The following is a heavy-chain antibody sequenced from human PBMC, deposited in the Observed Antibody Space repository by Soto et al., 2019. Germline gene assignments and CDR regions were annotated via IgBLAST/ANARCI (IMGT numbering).Heavy chain of an antibody. Sequence: PGGSLRLSCVASGFTFFNYDMHWVRQPSGKGLEWVSVIGSVGDTYYLDTLMDRFITTSDNGKCNVYFEMKSLRAGDAAVYFCVRRLALSNCHYGMDVWGQGTMVTVSS. CDR3: VRRLALSNCHYGMDV. CDR2: IGSVGDT. CDR1: GFTFFNYD. D-gene: IGHD2-15*01. V-gene: IGHV3-13*01. J-gene: IGHJ6*02.